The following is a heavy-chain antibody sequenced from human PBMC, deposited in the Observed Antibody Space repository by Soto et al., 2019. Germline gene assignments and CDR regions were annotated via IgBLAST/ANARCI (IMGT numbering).Heavy chain of an antibody. CDR1: GYTFTSYA. CDR3: ARHGSGWDY. CDR2: INAGNGNT. D-gene: IGHD6-19*01. J-gene: IGHJ4*02. Sequence: QVQLVQSGAEEKKPGASVKVSCKASGYTFTSYAMHWVRQAPGQRLEWMGWINAGNGNTKYSQKFQGRDTITGDKSASTTYMELRSLRSEDTAVYYCARHGSGWDYWGQGTLVPVSS. V-gene: IGHV1-3*05.